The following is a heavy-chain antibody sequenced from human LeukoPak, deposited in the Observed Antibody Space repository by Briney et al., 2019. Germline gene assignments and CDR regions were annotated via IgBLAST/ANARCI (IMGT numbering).Heavy chain of an antibody. V-gene: IGHV1-2*02. CDR2: INPNSGGT. J-gene: IGHJ4*02. D-gene: IGHD3-22*01. CDR3: ARGGVFYDSSGYCFDY. CDR1: GYTFTGYY. Sequence: WASVKVSCKASGYTFTGYYMHWVRQAPGQGLEWMGWINPNSGGTNYAQKFQGRVTMTRDTSISTAYMELSRLRSDDTAVYYCARGGVFYDSSGYCFDYWGQGTLVTVSS.